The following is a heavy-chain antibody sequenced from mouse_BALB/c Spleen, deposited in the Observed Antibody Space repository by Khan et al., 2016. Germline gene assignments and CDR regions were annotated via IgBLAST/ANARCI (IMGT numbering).Heavy chain of an antibody. V-gene: IGHV5-12-1*01. D-gene: IGHD2-4*01. Sequence: EVELVESGRGLVKPGGSLKLSCAVSGFAFSRYDMSWVRQTAEKRLEWVAFISSGGEYTYYPDTLNGRFTVSRDNSNNTLYLQMSSLRSDDTAIYYCVRHGLPHWYFEVWGAGTTVTVSS. CDR2: ISSGGEYT. J-gene: IGHJ1*01. CDR1: GFAFSRYD. CDR3: VRHGLPHWYFEV.